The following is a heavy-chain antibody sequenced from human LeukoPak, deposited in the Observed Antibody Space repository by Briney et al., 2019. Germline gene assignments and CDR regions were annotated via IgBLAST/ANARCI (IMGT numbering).Heavy chain of an antibody. CDR3: ARGGTNYYYMDV. J-gene: IGHJ6*03. D-gene: IGHD3-10*01. CDR2: ISGSGDRT. Sequence: GGSLRLSCAASGFTVSSNYMSWVRQAPGKGLEWVSAISGSGDRTFYADSVKGRLTISRDNSKNTLYLQLNTVRAEDTALYYCARGGTNYYYMDVWGNGTTVTVSS. CDR1: GFTVSSNY. V-gene: IGHV3-23*01.